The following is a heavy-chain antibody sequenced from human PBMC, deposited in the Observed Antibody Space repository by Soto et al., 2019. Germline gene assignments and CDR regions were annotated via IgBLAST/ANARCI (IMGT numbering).Heavy chain of an antibody. Sequence: QVQLQQWGAGLLKPSETLSLTCAVYGGSFSDFHWRWIRQPPGKGLEWIGEIHHRGNTNYNPSLRSRVTMSGDTSQNQFSLKMTSVTAADTAVYYCARTHYAMDVWDKGTTVTVSS. CDR2: IHHRGNT. CDR1: GGSFSDFH. V-gene: IGHV4-34*01. CDR3: ARTHYAMDV. J-gene: IGHJ6*04.